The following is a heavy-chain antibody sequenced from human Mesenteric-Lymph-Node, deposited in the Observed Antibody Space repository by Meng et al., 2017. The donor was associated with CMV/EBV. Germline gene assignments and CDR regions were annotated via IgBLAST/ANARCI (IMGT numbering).Heavy chain of an antibody. D-gene: IGHD4/OR15-4a*01. J-gene: IGHJ6*02. Sequence: GSLRLSCTVSGASISSYYWNWIRQSPGKGLEWIGYVYYYGSTNYNPSLKSRVTISLDTSKKQFSLNLSSVTAADTAVYYCARDQGTRGAVDVWGQGTTVTVSS. CDR3: ARDQGTRGAVDV. V-gene: IGHV4-59*01. CDR2: VYYYGST. CDR1: GASISSYY.